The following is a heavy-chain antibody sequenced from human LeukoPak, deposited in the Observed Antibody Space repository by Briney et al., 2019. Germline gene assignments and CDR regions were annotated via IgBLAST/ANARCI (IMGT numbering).Heavy chain of an antibody. D-gene: IGHD3-10*01. Sequence: GGSLRLSCAASGFTFSDSYMSWIRQAPGKGLEWVSTITSGSSYTNYGDSVKGRFTISRDNAKNSLYLQMNSLRAEDTAVYYCARESELLWFGESRGYYYYGMDVWGQRTTVTVSS. CDR1: GFTFSDSY. V-gene: IGHV3-11*06. J-gene: IGHJ6*02. CDR3: ARESELLWFGESRGYYYYGMDV. CDR2: ITSGSSYT.